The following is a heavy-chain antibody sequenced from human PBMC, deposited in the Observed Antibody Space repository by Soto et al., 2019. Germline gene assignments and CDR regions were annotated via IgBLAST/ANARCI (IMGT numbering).Heavy chain of an antibody. Sequence: GGSLRLSCAASGFTFSSYWMHWVRQAPGKGLVWVSRINSDGSSTSYADSVKGRFTISRDNAKNTLYLQMNSLRAEDTAVYYCARGASYYYDSSGYYYYYYGMDVWGQGTTVTVSS. CDR2: INSDGSST. CDR1: GFTFSSYW. D-gene: IGHD3-22*01. J-gene: IGHJ6*02. CDR3: ARGASYYYDSSGYYYYYYGMDV. V-gene: IGHV3-74*01.